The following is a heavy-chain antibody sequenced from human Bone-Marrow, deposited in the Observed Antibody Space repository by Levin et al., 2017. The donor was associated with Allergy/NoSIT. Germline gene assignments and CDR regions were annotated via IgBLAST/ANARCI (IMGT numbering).Heavy chain of an antibody. CDR2: IYYNDTA. J-gene: IGHJ4*02. CDR3: ARGVAAKG. Sequence: LSLPFPFSFFSLLSYYWTWLRQPPGKGLEWIGCIYYNDTAKYNPSLKSRVTISIDTSKNQFSLNLNSVTVADTAVYFCARGVAAKGWGRGTLVTVSS. CDR1: FFSLLSYY. D-gene: IGHD2-15*01. V-gene: IGHV4-59*01.